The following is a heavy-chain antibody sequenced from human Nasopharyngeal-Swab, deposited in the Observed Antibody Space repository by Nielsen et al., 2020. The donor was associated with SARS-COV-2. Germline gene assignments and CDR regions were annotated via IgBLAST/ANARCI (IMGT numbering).Heavy chain of an antibody. CDR3: ARDGVRPGYSSCWKYYYYGMDV. V-gene: IGHV3-30*03. Sequence: GESLKISCAASGFTFSSYGMHWVRQAPGKGLEWVAVISYDGSNKNYADSVKGRFTISRDNSKNTLYLQMNSLRAEDTAVYYCARDGVRPGYSSCWKYYYYGMDVWGQGTTVTVSS. CDR1: GFTFSSYG. J-gene: IGHJ6*02. CDR2: ISYDGSNK. D-gene: IGHD6-19*01.